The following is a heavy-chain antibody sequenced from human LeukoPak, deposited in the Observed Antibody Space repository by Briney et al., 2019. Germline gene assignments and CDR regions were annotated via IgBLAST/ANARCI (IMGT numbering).Heavy chain of an antibody. Sequence: PGGSLRLSCAASGFTFSSYWMSWVRQAPGKGLEWVANIKQDGSEKYYVDSVKGRFTISRDNAKNSLYLQMNSLRAEDTAVYYCARDNGDGYNSAQRAHFDYWGQGTLVTVSS. CDR1: GFTFSSYW. V-gene: IGHV3-7*01. CDR2: IKQDGSEK. CDR3: ARDNGDGYNSAQRAHFDY. J-gene: IGHJ4*02. D-gene: IGHD5-24*01.